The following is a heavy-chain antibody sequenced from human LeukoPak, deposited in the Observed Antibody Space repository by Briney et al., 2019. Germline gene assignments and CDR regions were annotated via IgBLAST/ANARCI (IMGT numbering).Heavy chain of an antibody. Sequence: PSETLSLTCAVYGGSFSGYYWSWIRQPPGKGLEWIGEINHSGSTNYNPSLKSRVTISVDTSKNQFSLKLSSVTAADTAVYYCARRPPTYDGKAFDVWGQGTMVTVSS. J-gene: IGHJ3*01. D-gene: IGHD5-12*01. V-gene: IGHV4-34*01. CDR1: GGSFSGYY. CDR2: INHSGST. CDR3: ARRPPTYDGKAFDV.